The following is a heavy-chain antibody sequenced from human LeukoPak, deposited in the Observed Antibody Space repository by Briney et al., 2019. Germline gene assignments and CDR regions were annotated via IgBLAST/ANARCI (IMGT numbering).Heavy chain of an antibody. CDR1: GFTFSISA. V-gene: IGHV3-23*01. CDR2: ISYNGGST. CDR3: AKPYYDYVWGSYRRLSTFDY. Sequence: GGSLRLSCAVSGFTFSISAMSWVRQAPGKGLEWVSAISYNGGSTFYADSVKGRFTISRDNSKNTLYLQMNSLRAEDTAVYYCAKPYYDYVWGSYRRLSTFDYWGQGTLVTVSS. D-gene: IGHD3-16*02. J-gene: IGHJ4*02.